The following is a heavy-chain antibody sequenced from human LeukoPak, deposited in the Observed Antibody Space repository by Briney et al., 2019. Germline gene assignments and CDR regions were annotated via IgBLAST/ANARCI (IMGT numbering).Heavy chain of an antibody. D-gene: IGHD6-13*01. CDR3: ARSAAAGVFDY. CDR2: IYYSGTT. Sequence: IRYIYYSGTTNSTPSLKSRVTISVDTSKNQFSLKLSSVTAADTAVYYCARSAAAGVFDYWGQGTLVTVSS. J-gene: IGHJ4*02. V-gene: IGHV4-59*01.